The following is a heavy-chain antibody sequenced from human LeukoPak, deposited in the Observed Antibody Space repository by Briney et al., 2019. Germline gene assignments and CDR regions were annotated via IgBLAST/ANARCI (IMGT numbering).Heavy chain of an antibody. V-gene: IGHV4-59*08. Sequence: SETLSLTCNVSGDSITNYYWSWIRQPPGKGLQGIGFLYYSGTTNYNPSLQSRVTISMDTSKIQFSLKLSSVTAADTAVYYCARHPGHSSYGPSYYGMDVWGQGTTVTVSS. D-gene: IGHD4-23*01. J-gene: IGHJ6*02. CDR2: LYYSGTT. CDR3: ARHPGHSSYGPSYYGMDV. CDR1: GDSITNYY.